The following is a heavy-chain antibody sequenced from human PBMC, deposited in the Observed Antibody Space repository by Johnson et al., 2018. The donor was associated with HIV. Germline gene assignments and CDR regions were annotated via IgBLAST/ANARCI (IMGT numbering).Heavy chain of an antibody. CDR1: GFTFSSYA. D-gene: IGHD1-7*01. V-gene: IGHV3-30*04. CDR2: ISYDGSNK. CDR3: ASWNYFDAFDI. J-gene: IGHJ3*02. Sequence: QVQLVESGGGVVQPGRSLRLSCAASGFTFSSYAMHWVRQAPGKGLEWVAVISYDGSNKYYADSVKGRFTTSRDTLKNTLYLQMNSLRAEDTAVYYCASWNYFDAFDIWGQGTMVTVSS.